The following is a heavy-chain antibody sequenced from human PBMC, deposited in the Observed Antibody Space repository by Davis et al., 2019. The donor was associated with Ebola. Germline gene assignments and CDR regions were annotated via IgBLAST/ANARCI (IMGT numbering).Heavy chain of an antibody. CDR2: TSYDGSKK. V-gene: IGHV3-30*18. CDR1: GFTFSAHG. D-gene: IGHD5-12*01. Sequence: PGGSLRLSCAASGFTFSAHGMHWVRQAPGKGLEWVVLTSYDGSKKHYADSVKGRFTISRDNSKNTLYLQMNNVRPEDTAVYYCAKEGYNGYGSYHYMDVWGEGTTVTVSS. J-gene: IGHJ6*03. CDR3: AKEGYNGYGSYHYMDV.